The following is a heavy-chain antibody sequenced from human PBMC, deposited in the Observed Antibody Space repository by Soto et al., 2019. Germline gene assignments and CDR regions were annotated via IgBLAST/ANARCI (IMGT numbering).Heavy chain of an antibody. V-gene: IGHV1-69*01. CDR3: ARDSRTATLDF. CDR1: VGTFDSFT. CDR2: IIPVSGVP. Sequence: QVQLVQSGAEVKQPGSSVKVSCTISVGTFDSFTISWVRQAPGQGFEWMGGIIPVSGVPSYSRHFQGRITITADASTRTAYMDLSGLKFEDTAVYFCARDSRTATLDFWGQGTLVSVS. J-gene: IGHJ4*02. D-gene: IGHD2-2*01.